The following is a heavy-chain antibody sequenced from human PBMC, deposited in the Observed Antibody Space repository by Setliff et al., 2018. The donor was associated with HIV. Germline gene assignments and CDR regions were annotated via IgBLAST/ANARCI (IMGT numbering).Heavy chain of an antibody. CDR1: GYTFTSCA. V-gene: IGHV1-3*01. CDR3: ARGIGWVGRYGMDV. J-gene: IGHJ6*02. D-gene: IGHD1-26*01. CDR2: INAGNGNT. Sequence: GASVKVSCKASGYTFTSCAMHWARQAPGQRLEWMGWINAGNGNTKYSQKFQGRVTITRDTSASTAYMELSSLRSEDTAVYYCARGIGWVGRYGMDVWGQGTTVTVSS.